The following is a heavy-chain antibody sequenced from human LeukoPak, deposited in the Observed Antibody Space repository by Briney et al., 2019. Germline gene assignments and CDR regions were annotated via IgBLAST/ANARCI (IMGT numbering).Heavy chain of an antibody. CDR2: ILYSGTT. CDR3: ARSVRRLYGSGRSNWFDP. D-gene: IGHD3-10*01. Sequence: SETLSLTCSVSGASISSNSHYWAWIRQPPGKGLEWIGSILYSGTTYYNPSLKSRVTMSVDTSKNQFSLKLSSVTAADTAVYYCARSVRRLYGSGRSNWFDPWGQGTLVTVSS. CDR1: GASISSNSHY. J-gene: IGHJ5*02. V-gene: IGHV4-39*07.